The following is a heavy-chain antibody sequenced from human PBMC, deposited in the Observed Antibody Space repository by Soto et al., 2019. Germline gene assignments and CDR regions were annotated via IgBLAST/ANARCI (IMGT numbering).Heavy chain of an antibody. D-gene: IGHD6-19*01. J-gene: IGHJ4*02. Sequence: GXSVKVSCKASAYTFTSYYMHWVRQAPGQGLEWMGIINPSGGSTSYAQKFQGRVTMTRDTSTSTVYMELSSLRSEDTAVYYCTRDRIAVAGPKKFDYWGQGTLVTGSS. CDR3: TRDRIAVAGPKKFDY. CDR1: AYTFTSYY. CDR2: INPSGGST. V-gene: IGHV1-46*01.